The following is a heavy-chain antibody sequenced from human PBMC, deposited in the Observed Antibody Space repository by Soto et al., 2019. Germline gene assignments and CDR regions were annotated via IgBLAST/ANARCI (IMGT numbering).Heavy chain of an antibody. CDR2: VYRTGAT. V-gene: IGHV4-30-2*06. J-gene: IGHJ6*02. D-gene: IGHD2-2*01. Sequence: QLQLQESGSGLVETAQTLSLTCIVSGDSISSGGFPWTWIRQSPGKGLEWIGYVYRTGATSYNPSFASRAIISVDTSRNHFSLKLRSVTPADSAVYFCARDSYAMSSVALDVWGRGTAVTVSS. CDR1: GDSISSGGFP. CDR3: ARDSYAMSSVALDV.